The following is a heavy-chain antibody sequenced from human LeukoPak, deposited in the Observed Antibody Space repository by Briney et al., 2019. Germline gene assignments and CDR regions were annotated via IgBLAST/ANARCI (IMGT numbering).Heavy chain of an antibody. CDR1: GYTFISYW. V-gene: IGHV5-51*01. D-gene: IGHD2-21*02. Sequence: GESLQISCKGSGYTFISYWIGWVRQMPGKGLEWMGIIYPGDSDTRYSPSFQGQVTISVDRSISTAYLQWSSLKASDTAMYYCATSQRVVTRGIFDIWGQGTMVTVSS. CDR3: ATSQRVVTRGIFDI. J-gene: IGHJ3*02. CDR2: IYPGDSDT.